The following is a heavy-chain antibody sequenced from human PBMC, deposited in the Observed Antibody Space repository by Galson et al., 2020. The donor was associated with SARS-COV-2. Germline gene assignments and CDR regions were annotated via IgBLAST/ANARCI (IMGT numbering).Heavy chain of an antibody. J-gene: IGHJ6*02. CDR1: GFTVSSNY. CDR3: ARALFDWSNIPVPKYYYGMDV. D-gene: IGHD3-9*01. CDR2: LFTGGST. Sequence: TGGSLRLSCAASGFTVSSNYMSWVRQAPGKGLEWVSVLFTGGSTYYADSVKGRFTISRHHSKNTLYLQMNSLTAEDTAVYSCARALFDWSNIPVPKYYYGMDVWGQGTTVTVSS. V-gene: IGHV3-53*04.